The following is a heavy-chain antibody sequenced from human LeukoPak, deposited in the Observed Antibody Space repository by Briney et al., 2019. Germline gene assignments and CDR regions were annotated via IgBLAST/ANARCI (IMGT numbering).Heavy chain of an antibody. CDR3: ARDAGSWWPFNY. J-gene: IGHJ4*02. CDR1: GFTFSSTG. CDR2: ISGDGENK. D-gene: IGHD2-15*01. Sequence: GGSLRLSCAASGFTFSSTGMGWVRQAPGEGLEWVSTISGDGENKHYADFVKGRFTISRDNSRNTLSLRMNSLRVEDTAVYFCARDAGSWWPFNYWGQGALVTVSS. V-gene: IGHV3-23*01.